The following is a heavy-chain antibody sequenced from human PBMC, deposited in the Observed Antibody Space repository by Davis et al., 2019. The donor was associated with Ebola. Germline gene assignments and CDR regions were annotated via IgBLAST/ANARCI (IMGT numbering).Heavy chain of an antibody. CDR1: GDSVSSAG. V-gene: IGHV6-1*01. CDR3: ARGWLRGGMDV. Sequence: PSETLSLTCAISGDSVSSAGWNWIRQSPSRGLEWLGRTYYKSKWYNDYAVSVKSRITINPDTSKNQFSLQLTSVTPEDTALYYCARGWLRGGMDVWSEGTTVTV. D-gene: IGHD5-18*01. J-gene: IGHJ6*02. CDR2: TYYKSKWYN.